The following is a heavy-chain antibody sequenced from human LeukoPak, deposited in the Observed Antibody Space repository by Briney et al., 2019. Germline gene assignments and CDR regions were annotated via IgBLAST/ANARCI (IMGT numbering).Heavy chain of an antibody. CDR1: GGSFSGYY. D-gene: IGHD6-19*01. CDR2: INHSGST. Sequence: SETLSLTCAVYGGSFSGYYWSWIRQPPGKGLEWIGEINHSGSTNYNPSLKSRVTISVDTSKNQFSLKLSSVTAADTAVYYCASQHYTVAGDFDYWGQGTLVTVSS. CDR3: ASQHYTVAGDFDY. V-gene: IGHV4-34*01. J-gene: IGHJ4*02.